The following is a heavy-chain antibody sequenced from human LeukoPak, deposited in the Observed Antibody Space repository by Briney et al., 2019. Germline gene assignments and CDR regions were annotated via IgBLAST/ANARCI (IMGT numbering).Heavy chain of an antibody. CDR1: GGSFSGYY. CDR3: ARDRLLWIGEYYYYMDV. D-gene: IGHD3-10*01. CDR2: INHSGST. V-gene: IGHV4-34*01. Sequence: SETLSLTCAVYGGSFSGYYWSWIRQPPGKGLEWIGEINHSGSTNYNPSLKSRVTISVDTSKNQFSLKLSSVTAADTAVYYCARDRLLWIGEYYYYMDVWGKGTTVTVSS. J-gene: IGHJ6*03.